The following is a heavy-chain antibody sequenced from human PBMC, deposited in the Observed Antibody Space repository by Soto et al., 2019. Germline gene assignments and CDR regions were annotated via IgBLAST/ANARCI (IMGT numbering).Heavy chain of an antibody. D-gene: IGHD3-10*01. CDR3: ARGPYGSGTNYYYYGMDV. Sequence: QVQLVQSGAEVKKPGASVKVSCKASGYTFTSYGFSWVRQAPGQGLEWMGWISAYNGNTNYAQKLHGRVTMTTDTSTSTDYMELRSLRSDDTAVYYCARGPYGSGTNYYYYGMDVWGQGTTVTVSS. CDR1: GYTFTSYG. CDR2: ISAYNGNT. V-gene: IGHV1-18*01. J-gene: IGHJ6*02.